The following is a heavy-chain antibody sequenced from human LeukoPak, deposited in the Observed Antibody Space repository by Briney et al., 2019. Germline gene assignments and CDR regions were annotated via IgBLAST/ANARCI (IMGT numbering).Heavy chain of an antibody. CDR3: AKDDYYDTSGYRD. CDR2: ISYDVGKK. D-gene: IGHD3-22*01. Sequence: PGGSLRLSCAASGFTFSSYEMNWVRQAPGKGLEWVAVISYDVGKKYYADSVKGRFTISRDNSKNTLYLQMNSLRAEDTAVYYCAKDDYYDTSGYRDWGQGTLVTVSS. V-gene: IGHV3-30*18. J-gene: IGHJ4*02. CDR1: GFTFSSYE.